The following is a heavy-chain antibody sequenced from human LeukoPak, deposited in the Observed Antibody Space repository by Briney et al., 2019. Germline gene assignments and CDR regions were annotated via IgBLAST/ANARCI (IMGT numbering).Heavy chain of an antibody. CDR1: GFTVSSNY. D-gene: IGHD1-26*01. CDR2: ISESGDTT. CDR3: AKQWVDC. J-gene: IGHJ4*02. Sequence: GGSLRLSCAASGFTVSSNYMSWVRQAPGKGLEWVSSISESGDTTHYADSVKGRVTISRDNSQNTLYLQMNSLRAEDTALYYCAKQWVDCWGQGTLVTVSS. V-gene: IGHV3-23*01.